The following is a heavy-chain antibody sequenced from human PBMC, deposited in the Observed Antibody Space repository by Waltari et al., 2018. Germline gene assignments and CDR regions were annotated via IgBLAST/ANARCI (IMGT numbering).Heavy chain of an antibody. V-gene: IGHV3-74*01. CDR1: GFTFSSYG. Sequence: EVQLVESGGGLVQPGGSLRLSCAASGFTFSSYGMFWVCQAPGRGLVWFSHINSAGSTTTYADSVKGRFTISRDNAKNTLYLQMVSLRAEDTAVYYCARDPERGDGYVLDFWGQGTLVTVSS. CDR2: INSAGSTT. CDR3: ARDPERGDGYVLDF. J-gene: IGHJ4*02. D-gene: IGHD5-12*01.